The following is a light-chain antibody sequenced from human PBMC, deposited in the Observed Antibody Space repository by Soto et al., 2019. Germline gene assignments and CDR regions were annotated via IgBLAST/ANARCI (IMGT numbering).Light chain of an antibody. CDR3: SSYASATTLV. Sequence: QSVLTQPASVSGSPGQSITISCTGTSSDVGGYDYVSWYQQHPGRAPKLLIYNVSNRPSGVSPRFSGSKSGNTASLTISGLQPEDESDYYCSSYASATTLVFGGGTKLTVL. CDR1: SSDVGGYDY. CDR2: NVS. V-gene: IGLV2-14*01. J-gene: IGLJ2*01.